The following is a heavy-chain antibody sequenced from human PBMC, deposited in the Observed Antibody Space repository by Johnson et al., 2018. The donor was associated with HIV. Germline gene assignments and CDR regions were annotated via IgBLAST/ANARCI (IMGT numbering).Heavy chain of an antibody. D-gene: IGHD2-8*01. J-gene: IGHJ3*02. CDR1: GFTFSSYG. V-gene: IGHV3-NL1*01. Sequence: QVQLVESGGGVVQPGRPLRLSCAASGFTFSSYGIHWVRQAPGKGLEWVSAISGSGGSPYYADSVKGRFTISRDNSKNTLYLQMNSLRAEDTAVYYCARLGLTDAFDIWGQGTMVTVSP. CDR2: ISGSGGSP. CDR3: ARLGLTDAFDI.